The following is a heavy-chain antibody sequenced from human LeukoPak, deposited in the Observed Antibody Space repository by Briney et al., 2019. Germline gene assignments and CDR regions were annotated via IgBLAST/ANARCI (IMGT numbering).Heavy chain of an antibody. V-gene: IGHV5-51*01. CDR2: IYPGGSDT. CDR1: GYSFTTYW. Sequence: GESLKISCKGSGYSFTTYWIGWVRQMPGKGLEWMGIIYPGGSDTRYSPSFQGQVTVSADKSISTAYLQWSSLKASDSATYYCARRDILTGILDYWGQGTLVTVSS. CDR3: ARRDILTGILDY. D-gene: IGHD3-9*01. J-gene: IGHJ4*02.